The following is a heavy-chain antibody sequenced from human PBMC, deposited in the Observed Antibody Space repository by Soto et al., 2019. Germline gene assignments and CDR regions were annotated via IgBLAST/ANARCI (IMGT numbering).Heavy chain of an antibody. CDR2: VIPLLDAS. J-gene: IGHJ6*03. V-gene: IGHV1-69*08. CDR1: GDTFFNYT. CDR3: ASGKSQMTQDRMGFYYYMDV. D-gene: IGHD2-15*01. Sequence: QVQLVQSGAEVKKPGSSVKISCTTSGDTFFNYTFTWVRRAPGQGLEWMGRVIPLLDASNYAEKFQDRVTITGDKSTSTAYMEMSGLKSDDSAIYYCASGKSQMTQDRMGFYYYMDVWGKGTTVTVSS.